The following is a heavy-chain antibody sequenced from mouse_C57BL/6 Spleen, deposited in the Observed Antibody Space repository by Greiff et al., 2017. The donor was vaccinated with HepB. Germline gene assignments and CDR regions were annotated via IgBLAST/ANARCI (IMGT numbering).Heavy chain of an antibody. CDR1: GYTFTSYD. Sequence: VQLQQSGPELVKPGASVKLSCKASGYTFTSYDLNWVKQRPGQGLAWIGWIYPRDGSTKYNEKFKGKATLTVDTSSSTAYMERHSLTSEDSAVYFCARNNFYYDYDDWYFDVWGTGTTVTVSS. J-gene: IGHJ1*03. CDR2: IYPRDGST. D-gene: IGHD2-4*01. V-gene: IGHV1-85*01. CDR3: ARNNFYYDYDDWYFDV.